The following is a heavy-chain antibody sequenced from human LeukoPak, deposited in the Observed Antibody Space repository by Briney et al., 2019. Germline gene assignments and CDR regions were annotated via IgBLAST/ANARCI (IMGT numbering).Heavy chain of an antibody. V-gene: IGHV1-69*05. CDR2: IIPIFGTA. CDR3: ARGERYCSSTSCFNWFDP. Sequence: SVKVSCKASGGTFSSYAISWVRQAPGQGLEWMGGIIPIFGTANYARKFQGRVTITTDESTSTAYMELSSLRSEDAAVYYCARGERYCSSTSCFNWFDPWGQGTLVTVSS. D-gene: IGHD2-2*01. CDR1: GGTFSSYA. J-gene: IGHJ5*02.